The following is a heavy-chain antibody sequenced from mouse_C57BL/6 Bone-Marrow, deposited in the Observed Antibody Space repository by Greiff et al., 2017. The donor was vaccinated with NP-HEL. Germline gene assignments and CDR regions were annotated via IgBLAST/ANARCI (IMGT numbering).Heavy chain of an antibody. CDR3: ARGLTTVVAEGYYCDY. D-gene: IGHD1-1*01. CDR1: GYSITSGYY. Sequence: EVKLMESGPGLVKPSQSLSLTCSVTGYSITSGYYWNWIRQFPGNKLEWMGYISYDGSNNYNPSLKNRISITRDTSKNQFFLKLNSVTTEDTATYYCARGLTTVVAEGYYCDYWGQGTTLTVSS. J-gene: IGHJ2*01. V-gene: IGHV3-6*01. CDR2: ISYDGSN.